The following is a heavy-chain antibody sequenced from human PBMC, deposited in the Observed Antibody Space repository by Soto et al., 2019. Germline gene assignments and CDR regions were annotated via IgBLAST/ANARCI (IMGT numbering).Heavy chain of an antibody. J-gene: IGHJ6*02. V-gene: IGHV3-21*01. CDR3: ARSRSCSSTSCYTFTTHYYYFGMDV. CDR2: ISSSNTYI. Sequence: GGSLRLSCAACGFSFSIHSMTWVRQAPGKGLEWVSSISSSNTYIYYAESVKGRFTISRDNAKSSLFLQMNSLRVEDTAVYYCARSRSCSSTSCYTFTTHYYYFGMDVWGQGTTVTVSS. CDR1: GFSFSIHS. D-gene: IGHD2-2*02.